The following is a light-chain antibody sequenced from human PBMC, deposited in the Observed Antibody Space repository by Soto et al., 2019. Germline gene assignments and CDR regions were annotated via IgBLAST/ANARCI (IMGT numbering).Light chain of an antibody. Sequence: QSVLTQPPSVSGSPGQTVTISCTGSSSNIGAGYDVQWYQHLPGTAPKLLINGNSNRTSGVPDRYSGSKSATAASIAITGLQAEDEADSYCQSYASSLSGSKVFGGGTKLTVL. CDR2: GNS. CDR1: SSNIGAGYD. J-gene: IGLJ2*01. CDR3: QSYASSLSGSKV. V-gene: IGLV1-40*01.